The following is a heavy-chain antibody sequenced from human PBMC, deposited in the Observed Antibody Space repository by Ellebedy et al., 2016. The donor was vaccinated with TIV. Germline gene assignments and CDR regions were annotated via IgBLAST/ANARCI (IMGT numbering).Heavy chain of an antibody. V-gene: IGHV3-23*01. CDR1: GFSFSPYT. Sequence: GESLKISCAASGFSFSPYTMNWVRQAPGKGLEWVSGITTSGVSVYSGDSVKGRFSISRATSKNTLYLQMNSLRVEDTAVYYCAKGLTGDRGGWGWYFDLWGRGTLVTVSS. J-gene: IGHJ2*01. CDR2: ITTSGVSV. CDR3: AKGLTGDRGGWGWYFDL. D-gene: IGHD7-27*01.